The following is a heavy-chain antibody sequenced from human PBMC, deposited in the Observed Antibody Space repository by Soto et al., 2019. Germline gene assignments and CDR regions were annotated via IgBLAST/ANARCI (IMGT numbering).Heavy chain of an antibody. J-gene: IGHJ5*02. Sequence: GASVKVSCKASGYTFISYGIHWVRQAPGQRLEWMGWINAYNGNTKYSQKFQDRVTFTRDTSASTANMELSSLTYGDAAFYYCARDLDDILTGPNFDPWGQGTLVTVSS. D-gene: IGHD3-9*01. V-gene: IGHV1-3*01. CDR2: INAYNGNT. CDR3: ARDLDDILTGPNFDP. CDR1: GYTFISYG.